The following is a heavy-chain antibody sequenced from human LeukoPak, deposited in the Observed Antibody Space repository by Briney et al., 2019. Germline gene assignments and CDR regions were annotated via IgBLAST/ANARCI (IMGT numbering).Heavy chain of an antibody. V-gene: IGHV3-30*04. J-gene: IGHJ5*02. CDR2: LSYDGSNK. D-gene: IGHD3-10*01. Sequence: GGSLRLSCAASGFTFSSYAMHWVRQAPGKGLEWVAVLSYDGSNKYYADSVKGRFTISRDNSKNTLYLQMNSLRAEDTAVYYCARDGGYGSGSYYNGKNWFDPWGQGTLVTVSS. CDR3: ARDGGYGSGSYYNGKNWFDP. CDR1: GFTFSSYA.